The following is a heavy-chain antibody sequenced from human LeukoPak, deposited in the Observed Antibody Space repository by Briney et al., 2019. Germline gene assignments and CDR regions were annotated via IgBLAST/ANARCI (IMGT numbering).Heavy chain of an antibody. V-gene: IGHV1-2*02. J-gene: IGHJ3*02. CDR1: GYTFSGYY. CDR3: ARNIWFGGSADAFDI. CDR2: INPNTGGT. Sequence: ASVKVSCKASGYTFSGYYIHWVRQAPGQGLEWMGWINPNTGGTKYAQRFQDRVTMTRDTSISTAYMELSRLTSDDTAVYYCARNIWFGGSADAFDIWGQGTMVTVSS. D-gene: IGHD3-10*01.